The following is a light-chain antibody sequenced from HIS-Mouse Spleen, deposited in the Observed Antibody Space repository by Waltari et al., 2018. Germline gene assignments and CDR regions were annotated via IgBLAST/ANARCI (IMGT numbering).Light chain of an antibody. CDR1: QDISNY. J-gene: IGKJ3*01. CDR3: QQYDNLRVT. V-gene: IGKV1-33*01. Sequence: DIQMTQSPYSLSASVGDRVTITCQASQDISNYLNWYQQKPGKAPKLLIYDASNLETGVPSRFSGSGSGTDFTFTISSLQPEDIATYYCQQYDNLRVTFGPGTKVDIK. CDR2: DAS.